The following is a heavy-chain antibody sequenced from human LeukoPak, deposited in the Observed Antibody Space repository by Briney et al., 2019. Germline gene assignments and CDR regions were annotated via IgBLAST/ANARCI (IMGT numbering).Heavy chain of an antibody. Sequence: GGSLRLSCAASGFTFSSYAMNWVRQAPGKGLEWVSSINNRGGSTYYADSVKGRFTISRDNSKNTLYLQMNSLRAEDTALYYCAKDPGGSYTGAYYFDYWGQGTLVTVSS. CDR1: GFTFSSYA. D-gene: IGHD1-26*01. J-gene: IGHJ4*02. CDR3: AKDPGGSYTGAYYFDY. CDR2: INNRGGST. V-gene: IGHV3-23*01.